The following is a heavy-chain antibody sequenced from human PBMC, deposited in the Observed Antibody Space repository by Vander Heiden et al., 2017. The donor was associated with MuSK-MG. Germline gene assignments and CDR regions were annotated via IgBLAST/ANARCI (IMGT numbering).Heavy chain of an antibody. J-gene: IGHJ5*02. CDR1: GFTFSSYA. V-gene: IGHV3-30*04. CDR2: ISYDGSNK. Sequence: QVQPVESGGGVVQPGRSLRPSCAASGFTFSSYAMHWVRQAPGKGLEWVAVISYDGSNKYYADSVKGRFTISRDNSKNTLYLQMNSLRAEDTAVYYCARDGITMVRGVIWNWFDPWGQGTLVTVSS. CDR3: ARDGITMVRGVIWNWFDP. D-gene: IGHD3-10*01.